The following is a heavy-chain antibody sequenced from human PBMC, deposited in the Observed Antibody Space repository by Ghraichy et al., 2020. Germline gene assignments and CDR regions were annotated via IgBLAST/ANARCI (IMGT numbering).Heavy chain of an antibody. Sequence: GGSLRLSCVGSGFTFTSYSMNWVRQSPGKGLEWVSYITGSSRTKFYADSVKGRFTISRDNAHSTLYLQMSGVRDEDTAVYFCARGFTVQRFYYYDGMDVWVQGTTGTGSS. CDR2: ITGSSRTK. J-gene: IGHJ6*02. V-gene: IGHV3-48*02. CDR3: ARGFTVQRFYYYDGMDV. CDR1: GFTFTSYS. D-gene: IGHD4-17*01.